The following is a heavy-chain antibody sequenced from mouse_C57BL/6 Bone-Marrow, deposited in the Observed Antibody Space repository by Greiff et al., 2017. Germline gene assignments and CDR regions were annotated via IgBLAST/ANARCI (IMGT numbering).Heavy chain of an antibody. Sequence: QVQLQQPGTELVKPGASVKLSCKASGYTFTSYWMHWVKQRPGQGLEWIGNINPSNGGTNYNEKFKSKATLTVDKSSSTAYMQLSSLTAEDSAVYYWGRWGGHYYGSSRDYWGQGTTLTVSS. J-gene: IGHJ2*01. D-gene: IGHD1-1*01. V-gene: IGHV1-53*01. CDR1: GYTFTSYW. CDR2: INPSNGGT. CDR3: GRWGGHYYGSSRDY.